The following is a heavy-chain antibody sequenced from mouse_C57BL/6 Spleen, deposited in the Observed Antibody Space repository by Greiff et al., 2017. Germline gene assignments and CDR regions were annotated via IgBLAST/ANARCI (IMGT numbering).Heavy chain of an antibody. J-gene: IGHJ1*03. D-gene: IGHD1-1*01. CDR2: IYPRSGNT. CDR3: ARGRDYGSSYGWYFDV. V-gene: IGHV1-81*01. CDR1: GYTFTSDG. Sequence: QVQLQQSGAELARPGASVKLSCKASGYTFTSDGISWVKQRTGQGLEWIGEIYPRSGNTYYNEKFKGKATLTADKSSSTEYMELRSLTSEDSAVYFCARGRDYGSSYGWYFDVWGTGTTVTVSS.